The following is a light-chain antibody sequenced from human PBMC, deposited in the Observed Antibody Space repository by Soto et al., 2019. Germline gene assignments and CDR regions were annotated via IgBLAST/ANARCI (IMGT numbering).Light chain of an antibody. CDR3: TSYTSSSTYV. Sequence: QSALTQPASVSGSPGQSIAISCTGTSSDVGNYNYVSWYQQHPDKAPKLMIFDVSNWPSGVSDRFSGSKSGNTASLTISGLQADDEADYYCTSYTSSSTYVFGTGTKLTVL. CDR2: DVS. CDR1: SSDVGNYNY. V-gene: IGLV2-14*01. J-gene: IGLJ1*01.